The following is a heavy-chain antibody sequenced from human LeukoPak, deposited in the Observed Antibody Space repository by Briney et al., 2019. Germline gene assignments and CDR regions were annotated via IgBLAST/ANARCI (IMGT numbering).Heavy chain of an antibody. D-gene: IGHD3-10*01. J-gene: IGHJ4*02. Sequence: GRSLRLSCAASGFTFSSYAMHWVRQAPGKGLEWVAVISYDGSNKYYADSVKGRFTISRDNSKNTLYLQMNSLRAEDTAVYYCAKLPFGELIIDYWGQGTQVTVSS. CDR2: ISYDGSNK. CDR3: AKLPFGELIIDY. V-gene: IGHV3-30-3*01. CDR1: GFTFSSYA.